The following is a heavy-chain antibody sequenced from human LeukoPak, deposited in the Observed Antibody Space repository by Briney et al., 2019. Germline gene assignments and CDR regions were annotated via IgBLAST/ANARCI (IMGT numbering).Heavy chain of an antibody. V-gene: IGHV4-59*01. Sequence: SETLPLTCTVSGASISNYYWNWIRQPPGKGLEWIGSIYYSGSTNYNLSLKSRVTISLDTSKNQLSLKLSSVTAADTAVYYCARAVRGTRFDPWGQGTLVTVSS. J-gene: IGHJ5*02. CDR2: IYYSGST. D-gene: IGHD3-10*01. CDR1: GASISNYY. CDR3: ARAVRGTRFDP.